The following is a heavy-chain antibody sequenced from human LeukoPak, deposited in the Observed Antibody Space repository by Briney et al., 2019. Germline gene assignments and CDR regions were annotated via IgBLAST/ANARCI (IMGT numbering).Heavy chain of an antibody. D-gene: IGHD6-13*01. CDR2: IYYSGST. CDR1: GGAISRYY. CDR3: AREGAAADYFDY. Sequence: KPSETVSLTCTVSGGAISRYYWSWIRQPPGKGLEWIGYIYYSGSTNYNPSLKSRVTISVDTSKNQFSLKLSSVTAADTAVYYCAREGAAADYFDYWGQGTLLTVSS. J-gene: IGHJ4*02. V-gene: IGHV4-59*01.